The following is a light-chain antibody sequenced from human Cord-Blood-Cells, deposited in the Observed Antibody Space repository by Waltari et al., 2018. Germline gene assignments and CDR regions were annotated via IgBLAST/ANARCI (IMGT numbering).Light chain of an antibody. CDR1: QSVSSN. J-gene: IGKJ1*01. CDR2: CAS. Sequence: EIVMTQSPATLSVSPGERATLYCRASQSVSSNLAWYQQKPGQAPRLLIYCASTRATGIPARFSGSGSGTEFTLTISSLQSEDFAVYYCQQYNNWPPTFGQGTKVEIK. V-gene: IGKV3-15*01. CDR3: QQYNNWPPT.